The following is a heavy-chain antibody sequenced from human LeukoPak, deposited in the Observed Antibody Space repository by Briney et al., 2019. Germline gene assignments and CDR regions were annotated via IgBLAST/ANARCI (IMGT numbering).Heavy chain of an antibody. D-gene: IGHD5-24*01. CDR3: ASVEMATIRAFDI. V-gene: IGHV1-69*04. CDR1: GGTFSSYA. CDR2: IIPILGIA. J-gene: IGHJ3*02. Sequence: ASVKVSCKASGGTFSSYAISWVRQAPGQGLEWMGRIIPILGIANYVQKFQGRVTITADKSTSTAYMELSSLRSEDTAVYYCASVEMATIRAFDIWGQGTMVTVSS.